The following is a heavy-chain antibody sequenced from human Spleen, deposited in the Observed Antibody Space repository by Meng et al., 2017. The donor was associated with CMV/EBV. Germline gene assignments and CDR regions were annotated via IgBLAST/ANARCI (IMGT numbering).Heavy chain of an antibody. V-gene: IGHV4-34*01. Sequence: GSLRLSCAVYGGSFSDYYWSWIRQPPGKGLEWIGEINHRGSTNYNPSLKSRVTISVDTSKNQFSLKLTSVTAADAAVYYCARDGCTNGHCYYGMDVWGQGTTVTVSS. CDR2: INHRGST. D-gene: IGHD2-8*01. CDR3: ARDGCTNGHCYYGMDV. CDR1: GGSFSDYY. J-gene: IGHJ6*02.